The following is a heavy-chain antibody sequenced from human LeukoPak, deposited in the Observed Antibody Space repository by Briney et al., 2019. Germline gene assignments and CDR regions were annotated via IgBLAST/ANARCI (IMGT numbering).Heavy chain of an antibody. CDR3: ARGSVVPAAMASGYYYYGMDV. J-gene: IGHJ6*02. Sequence: SETLSLTCTVSGGSISTTNYYWGWIRQPPGRDLEWTGSIYSSGNTYYNPSLESRVTISVDTSKNQLSLKLTSATAADTSVYYCARGSVVPAAMASGYYYYGMDVWGQGTTVTVSS. V-gene: IGHV4-39*01. D-gene: IGHD2-2*01. CDR2: IYSSGNT. CDR1: GGSISTTNYY.